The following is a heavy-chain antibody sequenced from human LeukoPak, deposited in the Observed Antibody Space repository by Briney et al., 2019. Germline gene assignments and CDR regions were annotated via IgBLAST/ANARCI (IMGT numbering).Heavy chain of an antibody. V-gene: IGHV5-51*01. CDR1: GYRITNYW. CDR3: ARQEYCSGGSCYTWFDP. J-gene: IGHJ5*02. Sequence: GESLKISCKGSGYRITNYWIAWVRQMPGKGLEWMGIIYPADSDIRDSPSFQGQVTISADKSISTAYLQWSSLKASDTAMYYCARQEYCSGGSCYTWFDPWGQGTLVTVSS. D-gene: IGHD2-15*01. CDR2: IYPADSDI.